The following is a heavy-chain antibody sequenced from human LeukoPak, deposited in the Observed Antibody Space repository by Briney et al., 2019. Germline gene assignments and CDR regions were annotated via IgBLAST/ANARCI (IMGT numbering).Heavy chain of an antibody. V-gene: IGHV3-48*02. Sequence: GGSLRLSCAASGFSFSSSSMNWFRQAPGKGLEWISYISSSSSAIYYADSVKGRFTISRDNAKNSLYLQMNSLRDEDTAVYYCARDRYDRSGYYDYWGQGTLVTVSS. CDR1: GFSFSSSS. CDR2: ISSSSSAI. J-gene: IGHJ4*02. CDR3: ARDRYDRSGYYDY. D-gene: IGHD3-22*01.